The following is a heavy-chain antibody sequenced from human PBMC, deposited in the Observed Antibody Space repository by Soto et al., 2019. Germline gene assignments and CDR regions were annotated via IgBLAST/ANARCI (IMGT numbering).Heavy chain of an antibody. D-gene: IGHD3-22*01. V-gene: IGHV1-69*13. CDR3: ARVGNPWFSGYYDSSGYPRWFDP. J-gene: IGHJ5*02. CDR2: IIPIFGTA. CDR1: GGTFSSYA. Sequence: SVKVSCKASGGTFSSYAISWVRQAPGQGLEWMGGIIPIFGTANYAQKFQGRVTITADESTSTAYMELSSLRSEDTAVYYCARVGNPWFSGYYDSSGYPRWFDPRGQGTLVTVSS.